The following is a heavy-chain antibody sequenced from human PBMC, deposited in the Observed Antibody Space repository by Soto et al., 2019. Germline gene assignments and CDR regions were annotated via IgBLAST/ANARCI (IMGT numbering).Heavy chain of an antibody. D-gene: IGHD4-17*01. CDR3: ARENNYGGTPKGIHY. CDR1: GYTFTGYY. Sequence: SVKVSCKAAGYTFTGYYMHWVRQAPGQGLEWMGWINPNSGGTNYAQKFQGRVTMTRDTSISTAYMELSRLRSDDTAVYYCARENNYGGTPKGIHYRCQATLVTVS. V-gene: IGHV1-2*02. J-gene: IGHJ4*02. CDR2: INPNSGGT.